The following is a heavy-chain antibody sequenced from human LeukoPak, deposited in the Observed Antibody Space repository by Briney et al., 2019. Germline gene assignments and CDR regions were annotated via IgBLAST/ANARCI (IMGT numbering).Heavy chain of an antibody. CDR2: IIPIFGTA. Sequence: GASVKVSCKASGYTFTSYGISWVRQAPGQGLEWMGGIIPIFGTANYAQKFQGRVTITADESTSTAYMELSSLRSEDTAVYYCARKKAREIVGATSSFGYYGMDVWGQGTTVTVSS. V-gene: IGHV1-69*13. CDR1: GYTFTSYG. J-gene: IGHJ6*02. D-gene: IGHD1-26*01. CDR3: ARKKAREIVGATSSFGYYGMDV.